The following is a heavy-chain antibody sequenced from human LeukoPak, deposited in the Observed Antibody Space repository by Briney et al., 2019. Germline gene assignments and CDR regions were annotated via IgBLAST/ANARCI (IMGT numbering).Heavy chain of an antibody. J-gene: IGHJ4*02. V-gene: IGHV1-69*13. D-gene: IGHD4-17*01. CDR1: GGTFSSYA. CDR3: ARGKVGGDYDLYFDY. Sequence: GASVKVSCKASGGTFSSYAISWVRQAPGQGLEWMGGIIPIFGTANYAQKFQGRVTITADESTSTAYMELSSLRSEDTAVYYCARGKVGGDYDLYFDYWGQGTLVTVSS. CDR2: IIPIFGTA.